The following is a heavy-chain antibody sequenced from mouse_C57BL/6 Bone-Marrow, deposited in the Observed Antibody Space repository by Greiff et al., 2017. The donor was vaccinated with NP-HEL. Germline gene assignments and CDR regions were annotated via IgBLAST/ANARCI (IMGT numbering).Heavy chain of an antibody. J-gene: IGHJ3*01. CDR1: GYTFTDYE. V-gene: IGHV1-15*01. CDR3: AFYDGYYRFFAY. D-gene: IGHD2-3*01. Sequence: QVHVKQSGAELVRPGASVTLSCKASGYTFTDYEMHWVKQTPVHGLEWIGAIDPETGGTAYNQKFKGKAILTADKSSSTAYMELRSLTSEDSAVYYCAFYDGYYRFFAYWGQGTLVTVSA. CDR2: IDPETGGT.